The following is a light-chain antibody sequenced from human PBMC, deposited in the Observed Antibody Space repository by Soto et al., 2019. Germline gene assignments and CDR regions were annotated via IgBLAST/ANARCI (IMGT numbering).Light chain of an antibody. CDR1: QSVTSNY. CDR3: QQYGSSPPLT. J-gene: IGKJ4*01. Sequence: EVVVTQSPVSLSLSPGERATLSCRASQSVTSNYLAWYQQKPGLAPRLLISGASIRATGIPDRVSGSGSGTDFPLTISRLEPEDFSVYYCQQYGSSPPLTFGGGTKVEIK. CDR2: GAS. V-gene: IGKV3-20*01.